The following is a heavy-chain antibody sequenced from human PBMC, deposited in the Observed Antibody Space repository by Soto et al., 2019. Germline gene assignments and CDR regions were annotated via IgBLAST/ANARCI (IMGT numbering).Heavy chain of an antibody. V-gene: IGHV2-5*02. D-gene: IGHD5-12*01. Sequence: QITLKESGPTLVKPTQTLTLTCTFSGFSLSTSGVGVGWIRQPPGKALEWLALIYWDDDKRYSPSLKSRLTITKDTSKNQVVLTITNMDPVDTTTYYCAHVLVRWLNKKGGYFDYWGQGTLVTVSS. J-gene: IGHJ4*02. CDR3: AHVLVRWLNKKGGYFDY. CDR1: GFSLSTSGVG. CDR2: IYWDDDK.